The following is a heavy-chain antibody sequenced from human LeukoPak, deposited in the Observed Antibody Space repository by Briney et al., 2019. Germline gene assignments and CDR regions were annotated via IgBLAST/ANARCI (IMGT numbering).Heavy chain of an antibody. CDR2: IIPIFGTA. D-gene: IGHD3-22*01. Sequence: GASVKVSCKASGGTFSSYAISWVRQAPGQGLEWMGGIIPIFGTANYAQKFQGRVTITADESTSTAYMELSSLRSEDTAVYYCARDSIVHYYDSSGYHYFDYWGQGTLVTVSS. J-gene: IGHJ4*02. V-gene: IGHV1-69*13. CDR1: GGTFSSYA. CDR3: ARDSIVHYYDSSGYHYFDY.